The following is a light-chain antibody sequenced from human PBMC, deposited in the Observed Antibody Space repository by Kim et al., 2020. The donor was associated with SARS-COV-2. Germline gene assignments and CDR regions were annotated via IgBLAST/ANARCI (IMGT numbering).Light chain of an antibody. CDR2: TAS. V-gene: IGKV3-20*01. CDR3: HQYSTSFQT. CDR1: QSVSGDY. Sequence: SPGERAPLSCRASQSVSGDYVAWYQQKPGQAPRLLIYTASNRATGIPDRFTGSGSGTDFTLTISRLEAEDFAVYYCHQYSTSFQTFGQGTKVDIK. J-gene: IGKJ1*01.